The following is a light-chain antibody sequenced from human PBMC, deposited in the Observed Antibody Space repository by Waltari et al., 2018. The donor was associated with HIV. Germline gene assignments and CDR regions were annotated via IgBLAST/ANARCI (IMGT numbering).Light chain of an antibody. J-gene: IGLJ1*01. V-gene: IGLV2-14*01. CDR1: SSDIGASTY. CDR3: SSYTVPGTL. CDR2: DVS. Sequence: SALTQPASVSGSPGQSITISCTGTSSDIGASTYVSWYQQYPGKAPKLMIFDVSNRPSGVSTRFSGSKSGNTASLTISGLQAEDEADYYCSSYTVPGTLFGTGTRVTVL.